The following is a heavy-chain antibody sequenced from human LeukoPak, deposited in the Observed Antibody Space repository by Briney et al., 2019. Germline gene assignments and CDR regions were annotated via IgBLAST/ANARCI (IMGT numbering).Heavy chain of an antibody. CDR2: IYVGGST. CDR1: GFTVSSNY. CDR3: ANLNEWEPCC. D-gene: IGHD1-26*01. V-gene: IGHV3-53*01. J-gene: IGHJ4*02. Sequence: PGGSLRLSCAASGFTVSSNYMSWVRQAPGKGLEWLSVIYVGGSTFYADSVKGRFTISRDNSKNTLYLQMNSLRAEDTAVYYCANLNEWEPCCWGQGTLVTVSS.